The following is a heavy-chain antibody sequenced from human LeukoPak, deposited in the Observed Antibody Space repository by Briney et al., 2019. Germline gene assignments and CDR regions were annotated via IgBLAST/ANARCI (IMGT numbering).Heavy chain of an antibody. J-gene: IGHJ5*02. D-gene: IGHD6-13*01. CDR1: GGFISNSNYY. V-gene: IGHV4-61*01. CDR3: ARDGRGSSSWYFDP. Sequence: SESLSLTCTVSGGFISNSNYYWGWIRQPPGKGLEWIGYIYYSGSTNYNPSLKSRVTISVDTSKNQFSLKLSSVTAADTAVYYCARDGRGSSSWYFDPWGQGTLVTVSS. CDR2: IYYSGST.